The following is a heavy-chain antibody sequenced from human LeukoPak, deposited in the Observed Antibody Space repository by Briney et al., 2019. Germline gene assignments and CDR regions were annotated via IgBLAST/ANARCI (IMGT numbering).Heavy chain of an antibody. V-gene: IGHV3-21*01. Sequence: GGSLRLSCAASGFTFSSYSMNWVRQAPGKGLEWVSSISSSSSYIYYADSVKGRFTVSRDNAKNSLCLQMNSLRAEDTAVYYCARIPTRPLYYYYGMDVWGQGTTVTVSS. CDR3: ARIPTRPLYYYYGMDV. CDR2: ISSSSSYI. J-gene: IGHJ6*02. CDR1: GFTFSSYS.